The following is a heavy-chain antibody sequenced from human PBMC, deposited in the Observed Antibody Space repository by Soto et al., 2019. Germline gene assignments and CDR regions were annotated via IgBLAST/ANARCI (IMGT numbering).Heavy chain of an antibody. CDR2: MNPNSGDT. CDR3: ARNRATTGDFDF. J-gene: IGHJ4*02. V-gene: IGHV1-8*01. D-gene: IGHD1-1*01. Sequence: EASVKVSCKASGYSFTTYDINWVRQAAGQGFEWVGWMNPNSGDTGYAQSFQDRVTMTRDTSTSTAYMELGSLKSEDTAIYYCARNRATTGDFDFWGQGTLVTVSS. CDR1: GYSFTTYD.